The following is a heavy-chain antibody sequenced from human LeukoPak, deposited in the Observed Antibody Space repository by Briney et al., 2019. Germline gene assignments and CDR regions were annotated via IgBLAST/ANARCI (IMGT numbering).Heavy chain of an antibody. CDR2: VSNSGDYI. J-gene: IGHJ4*02. D-gene: IGHD2-8*01. V-gene: IGHV3-21*06. Sequence: WGSLRLSCAASGFSFSSYRMNWVSQAPGKGLEWVSSVSNSGDYIHYADSVKGRFTISRDNSKNSLYLQMNSLRAEDTAVYYCARALIGYYFDYWGQGTLVTVSS. CDR1: GFSFSSYR. CDR3: ARALIGYYFDY.